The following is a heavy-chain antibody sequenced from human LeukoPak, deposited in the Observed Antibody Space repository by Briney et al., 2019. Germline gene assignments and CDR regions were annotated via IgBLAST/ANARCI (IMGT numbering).Heavy chain of an antibody. V-gene: IGHV3-49*03. Sequence: GESLRLSCTTAGFTFGDYAMSWFRQAPGMGLEWIGFIRSTAYGGTTEYAASVKGRFTLSRDDSKSIAYLQMNSLKTEDTGVHYCSVPRVRGLNDNFDIWGQGTMVTVSS. CDR2: IRSTAYGGTT. CDR3: SVPRVRGLNDNFDI. J-gene: IGHJ3*02. CDR1: GFTFGDYA. D-gene: IGHD3-10*01.